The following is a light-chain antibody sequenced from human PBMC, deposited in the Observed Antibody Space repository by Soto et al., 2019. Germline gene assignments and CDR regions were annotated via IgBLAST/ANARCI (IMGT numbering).Light chain of an antibody. CDR3: ATLNSSLSAWL. J-gene: IGLJ3*02. Sequence: QSVLTQPPSLSAAPGQTVTISCSGGSSNIGNNYVSWYQQVAGTTPKLLIFDNNKRPSRIPDRFSGSKSGTSATLGIAGLQTGDAADYYCATLNSSLSAWLFGGGTQLTVL. CDR1: SSNIGNNY. CDR2: DNN. V-gene: IGLV1-51*01.